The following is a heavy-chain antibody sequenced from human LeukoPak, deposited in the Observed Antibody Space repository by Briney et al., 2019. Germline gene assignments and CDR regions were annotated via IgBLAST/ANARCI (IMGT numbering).Heavy chain of an antibody. CDR1: GYSISSGSY. D-gene: IGHD6-13*01. Sequence: SETLSLTCTVSGYSISSGSYWGWIRQTPGKGLEWIGSIYHTGTTYYNPSLKSRVTISVDTSKNQFSLNLNSVTAADTAVYFCARGRKNGGIAAAGTFDYWGQGTLVTVSS. V-gene: IGHV4-38-2*02. CDR3: ARGRKNGGIAAAGTFDY. CDR2: IYHTGTT. J-gene: IGHJ4*02.